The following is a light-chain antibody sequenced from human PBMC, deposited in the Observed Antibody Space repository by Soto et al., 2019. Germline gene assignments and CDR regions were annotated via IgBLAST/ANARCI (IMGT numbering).Light chain of an antibody. V-gene: IGKV2-30*01. J-gene: IGKJ5*01. CDR3: MQGTHWPPIT. Sequence: DVVMTQSPLSLPVTLGQPASISCRSSQSLVYCDGNTYLNWFQQRPGQSPRRLIYKVSNRDSGVPDRFSGSGSGTDFTLKISRVEAEDVGVYYCMQGTHWPPITFGQGTRLEIK. CDR1: QSLVYCDGNTY. CDR2: KVS.